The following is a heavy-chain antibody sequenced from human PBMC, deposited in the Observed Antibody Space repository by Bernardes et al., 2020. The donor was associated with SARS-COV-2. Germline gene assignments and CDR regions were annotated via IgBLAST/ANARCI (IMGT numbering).Heavy chain of an antibody. Sequence: GGSLRLSCRASGFNFGDYAMSWFRQVPGKGLEWVGLIRSKGYGATTEYAASVRGRFTISRDDSKNSAYLQMNSLKTEDTAVYHCTGGRTLVRGVPGWGGPAHLYNWLDSWGQGTLVTVSS. CDR1: GFNFGDYA. CDR2: IRSKGYGATT. J-gene: IGHJ5*01. CDR3: TGGRTLVRGVPGWGGPAHLYNWLDS. V-gene: IGHV3-49*03. D-gene: IGHD3-10*01.